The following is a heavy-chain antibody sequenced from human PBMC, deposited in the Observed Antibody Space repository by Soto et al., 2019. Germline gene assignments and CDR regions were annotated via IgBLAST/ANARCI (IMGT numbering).Heavy chain of an antibody. J-gene: IGHJ3*02. CDR1: GGSISSYY. CDR3: ARQFYGSGSRGSFDI. CDR2: IYYSGST. Sequence: SETLSLTCTVSGGSISSYYWSWIRQPPGKGLEWIGYIYYSGSTNYNPSLKSRVTISVDTSKNQFSLKLSSVTAADTAVYYCARQFYGSGSRGSFDIWGQGTMVTVSS. V-gene: IGHV4-59*08. D-gene: IGHD3-10*01.